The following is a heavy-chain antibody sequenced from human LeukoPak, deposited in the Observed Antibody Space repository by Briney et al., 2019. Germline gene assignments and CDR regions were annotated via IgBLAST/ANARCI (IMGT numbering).Heavy chain of an antibody. CDR2: ISGSGGST. V-gene: IGHV3-23*01. J-gene: IGHJ4*02. D-gene: IGHD6-13*01. CDR1: GFTFSSYA. Sequence: GGPLRLSCAASGFTFSSYAMSWVRQAPGKGLEWVSAISGSGGSTYYADSVKGRFTISRDNSKNTLYLQMNSLRAEDTAVYYCARTRIAAAGIFDYWGQGTLVTVSS. CDR3: ARTRIAAAGIFDY.